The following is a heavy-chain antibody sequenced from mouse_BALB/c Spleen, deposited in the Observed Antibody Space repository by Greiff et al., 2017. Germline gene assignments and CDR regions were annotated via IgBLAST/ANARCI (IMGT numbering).Heavy chain of an antibody. CDR1: GYTFTSYW. Sequence: VQLQQSGAELAKPGASVKMSCKASGYTFTSYWMHWVKQRPGQGLEWIGYINPSTGYTEYNQKFKDKATLTADKSSSTAYMQLSSLTSEDSAVYYCARGRSSGYFDYWGQGTTLTVSS. CDR2: INPSTGYT. V-gene: IGHV1-7*01. D-gene: IGHD1-1*01. CDR3: ARGRSSGYFDY. J-gene: IGHJ2*01.